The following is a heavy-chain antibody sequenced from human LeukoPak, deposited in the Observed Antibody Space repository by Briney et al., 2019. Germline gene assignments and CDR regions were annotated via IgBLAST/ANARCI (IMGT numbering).Heavy chain of an antibody. D-gene: IGHD2-2*01. V-gene: IGHV1-2*06. CDR1: GYTFSGYF. Sequence: ASVKVSCKASGYTFSGYFVHWVRQAPGQGLEWMGRINACSGDTEFAQKFQGRVTMTRDTFVSTAYMEVSGLTSDDTAMYYCARDLSSSPNWQLDHWGQGTLVTVSS. CDR2: INACSGDT. J-gene: IGHJ4*02. CDR3: ARDLSSSPNWQLDH.